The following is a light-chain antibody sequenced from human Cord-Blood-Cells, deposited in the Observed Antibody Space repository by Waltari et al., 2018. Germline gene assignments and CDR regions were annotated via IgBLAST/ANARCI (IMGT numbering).Light chain of an antibody. CDR3: AAWDDSLNGYV. V-gene: IGLV1-44*01. CDR2: SNN. Sequence: QSVLPQPPSASGTPGQRVTISCSGSSSHTGSNTVNWYQQLPGTAPKLLNHSNNQRPSGVPDRFSGSKSGTSASLAISGLQSEDEADYYCAAWDDSLNGYVFGTGTKVTVL. CDR1: SSHTGSNT. J-gene: IGLJ1*01.